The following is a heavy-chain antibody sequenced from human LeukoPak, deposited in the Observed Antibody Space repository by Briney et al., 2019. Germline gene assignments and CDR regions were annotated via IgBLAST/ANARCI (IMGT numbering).Heavy chain of an antibody. CDR2: ISGSSSTI. Sequence: PGGSLRLSCAASGFTFSSYSMNWVRQAPGKGLEWGSYISGSSSTIYYADSVRGRFTISRDDSSNTLSLEMNSLRADDTGTYYCVKDFCRGGNCPFPFFDSWGQGTVVTVSS. J-gene: IGHJ4*02. CDR1: GFTFSSYS. V-gene: IGHV3-48*01. D-gene: IGHD3-3*01. CDR3: VKDFCRGGNCPFPFFDS.